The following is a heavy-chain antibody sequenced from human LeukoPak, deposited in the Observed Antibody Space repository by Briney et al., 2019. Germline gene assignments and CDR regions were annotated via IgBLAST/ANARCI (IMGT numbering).Heavy chain of an antibody. CDR2: ISSSSSYI. V-gene: IGHV3-21*01. Sequence: PGGSLRLSCAASGFTFSSYSMNWVRQAPGKGLEWVSSISSSSSYIYYADSVKGRFTISRDNAKNSLYPQMNSLRAEDTAVYYCARAMPQRLWFRHAEYFQHWGQGTLVTVSS. J-gene: IGHJ1*01. CDR3: ARAMPQRLWFRHAEYFQH. CDR1: GFTFSSYS. D-gene: IGHD3-10*01.